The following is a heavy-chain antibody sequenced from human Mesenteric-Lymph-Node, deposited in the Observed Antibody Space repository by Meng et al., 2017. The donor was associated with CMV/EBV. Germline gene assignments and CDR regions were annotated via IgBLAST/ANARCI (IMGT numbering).Heavy chain of an antibody. V-gene: IGHV3-30*19. D-gene: IGHD3-3*01. CDR1: GFTFNFG. CDR2: ISYEGNDK. Sequence: GGSLKISCDASGFTFNFGMHWVRQAPGKGLEWVAVISYEGNDKYYADSVRGRFTISRNNAENTLYLQMNSLRAEDTAVYYCAKPSVRQTTRFLDYWGQGILVTVSS. J-gene: IGHJ4*02. CDR3: AKPSVRQTTRFLDY.